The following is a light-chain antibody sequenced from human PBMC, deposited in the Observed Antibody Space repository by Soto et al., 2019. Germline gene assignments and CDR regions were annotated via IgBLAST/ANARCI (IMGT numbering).Light chain of an antibody. CDR2: GAS. V-gene: IGKV3-20*01. CDR3: QQYGRSPPYT. J-gene: IGKJ2*01. CDR1: QSVSSSY. Sequence: EIVLTQSPGTLSLSPGERATLSCRASQSVSSSYLAWYQQKPGQAPRLLIYGASSRATGIPDRFSGSCSGTDFTLTISRLEPEDFAVYYCQQYGRSPPYTFGQGTKLEIK.